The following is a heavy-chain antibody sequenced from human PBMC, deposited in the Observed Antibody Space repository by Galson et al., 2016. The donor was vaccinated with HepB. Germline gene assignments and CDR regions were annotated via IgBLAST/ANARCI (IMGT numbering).Heavy chain of an antibody. CDR1: GVSIYGSHW. Sequence: EPLSLTCEVSGVSIYGSHWWSWVRQPPGKGLEWIGEIYHSGGANYHPSFQSRVTMSVDNSKNQVSLKLTSVTAADTADYYCARDRKRFDDNGFYFYSDYWGQGILVTVSS. CDR3: ARDRKRFDDNGFYFYSDY. V-gene: IGHV4-4*02. D-gene: IGHD3-16*01. J-gene: IGHJ4*02. CDR2: IYHSGGA.